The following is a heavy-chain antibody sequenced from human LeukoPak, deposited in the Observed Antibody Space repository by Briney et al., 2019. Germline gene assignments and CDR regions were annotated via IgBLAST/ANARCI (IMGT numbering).Heavy chain of an antibody. J-gene: IGHJ2*01. V-gene: IGHV3-23*01. CDR1: GFTFSNYA. D-gene: IGHD5-12*01. Sequence: GGSLRLSCAASGFTFSNYAMTWVRQAPGKGLEWVSSLSASSGSTYYADSVRGRFTISGDNSKNTLFLQMNSLRAEDTAVYYCAKDPVDGVARDWYFDVWGRGTLVTVSS. CDR2: LSASSGST. CDR3: AKDPVDGVARDWYFDV.